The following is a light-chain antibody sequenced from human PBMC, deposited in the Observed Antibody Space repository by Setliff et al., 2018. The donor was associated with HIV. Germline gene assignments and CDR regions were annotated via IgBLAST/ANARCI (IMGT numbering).Light chain of an antibody. Sequence: QSVLTQPASVSGSPGQSITISCIGTGRDIGGYNYVPWYQQHPGKAPKLIIYGVTKRSSGVSNRFSGSKAGTTASLTISGLQAEDEADYYCSSYTSTSAYVFGTGTKVTVL. J-gene: IGLJ1*01. CDR3: SSYTSTSAYV. CDR1: GRDIGGYNY. V-gene: IGLV2-14*03. CDR2: GVT.